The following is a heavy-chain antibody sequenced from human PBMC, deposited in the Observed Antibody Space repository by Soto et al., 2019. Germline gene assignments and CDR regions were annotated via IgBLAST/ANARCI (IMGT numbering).Heavy chain of an antibody. D-gene: IGHD3-16*02. Sequence: QVQLVESGGGVVQAGRSLRLSCAASGFTFSSYGMHWVRQAPGKGLEWVAVISYDGSNKYYADSVKGRFTISRDNSKNTLYLQMNSLRAEDTAVYYCAKATVPFGGVIVNPDYWGQGTLVTVSS. CDR2: ISYDGSNK. CDR3: AKATVPFGGVIVNPDY. V-gene: IGHV3-30*18. CDR1: GFTFSSYG. J-gene: IGHJ4*02.